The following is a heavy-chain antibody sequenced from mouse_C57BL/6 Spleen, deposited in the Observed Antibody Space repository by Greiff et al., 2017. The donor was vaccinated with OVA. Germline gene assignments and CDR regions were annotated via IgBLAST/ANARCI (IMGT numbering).Heavy chain of an antibody. J-gene: IGHJ2*01. CDR2: INPNNGGT. CDR3: ARFDGYWYYFDY. D-gene: IGHD2-3*01. CDR1: GYTFTDYN. V-gene: IGHV1-22*01. Sequence: VQLQQSGPELVKPGASVKMSCKASGYTFTDYNMHWVKQSHGKSLEWIGYINPNNGGTSYNQKFKGKATLTVNKSSSTAYMELRSLTSEDSAVYYCARFDGYWYYFDYWGQGTTLTVSS.